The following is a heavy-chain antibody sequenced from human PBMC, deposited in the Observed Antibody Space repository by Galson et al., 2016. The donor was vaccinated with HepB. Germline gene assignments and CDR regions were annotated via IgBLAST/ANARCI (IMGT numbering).Heavy chain of an antibody. V-gene: IGHV2-5*01. D-gene: IGHD2-15*01. Sequence: PALVKPTQTLTLTCTFSGFSLDTSGVGVGWIRQSPGKALEWLALIYWSGDKHYSPSLKSRLTITKDTSKNQVVLTMTNMDPVDTAPYYCARFYCAARSCYGTQVDYWGQGTLVTVSS. CDR1: GFSLDTSGVG. CDR3: ARFYCAARSCYGTQVDY. CDR2: IYWSGDK. J-gene: IGHJ4*02.